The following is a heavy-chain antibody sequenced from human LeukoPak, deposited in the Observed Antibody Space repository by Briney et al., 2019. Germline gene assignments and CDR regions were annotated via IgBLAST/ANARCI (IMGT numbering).Heavy chain of an antibody. Sequence: WIRQPPGKGLEWIGYIYYSGSTYYNPSLKSRVTISVDTSKNQFSLKLSSVTAADTAVYYCARDGRYNWNFFDYWGQGTLVTVSS. CDR3: ARDGRYNWNFFDY. V-gene: IGHV4-30-4*08. D-gene: IGHD1-7*01. J-gene: IGHJ4*02. CDR2: IYYSGST.